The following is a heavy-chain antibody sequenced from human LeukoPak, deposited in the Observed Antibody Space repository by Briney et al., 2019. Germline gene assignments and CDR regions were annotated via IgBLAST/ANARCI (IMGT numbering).Heavy chain of an antibody. CDR1: GFSFSASA. D-gene: IGHD1-26*01. CDR3: TRHVDGSYQYSGIDV. J-gene: IGHJ6*02. CDR2: IRSTTNTYAT. Sequence: GGSLRLSCAASGFSFSASAMHWVRQASGKGLEWVGRIRSTTNTYATAYAASVKGRFIISRDDSKNMAYLQMNSLKIEDTAVYYCTRHVDGSYQYSGIDVWGRGTTVTVSS. V-gene: IGHV3-73*01.